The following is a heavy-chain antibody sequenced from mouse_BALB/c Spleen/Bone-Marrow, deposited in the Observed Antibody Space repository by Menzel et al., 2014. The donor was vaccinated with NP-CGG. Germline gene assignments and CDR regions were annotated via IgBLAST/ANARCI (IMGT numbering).Heavy chain of an antibody. J-gene: IGHJ4*01. CDR2: IWAGGST. D-gene: IGHD1-1*02. CDR1: GFSLTSYG. Sequence: QVQLQQSGPGLVAPSQSLSITCTVSGFSLTSYGVHWVRRPPGKGLEWLGVIWAGGSTNYNSALMSRLSISKDNSKSQVFLKMNSLQTDDTAMYYCARDGVYGSHYYAMDYWGQGTSVTVSS. V-gene: IGHV2-9*02. CDR3: ARDGVYGSHYYAMDY.